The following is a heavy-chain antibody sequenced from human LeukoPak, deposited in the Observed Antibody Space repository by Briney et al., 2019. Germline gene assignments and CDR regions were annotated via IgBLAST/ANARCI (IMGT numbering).Heavy chain of an antibody. CDR1: GLTFGDYT. Sequence: GGSLRLSCEASGLTFGDYTMHWVRQAPGKGLEWVSLISRNGAATKYADSVKGRFTISRDNAKNSLYLQMNSLRAEDTALYYCAKVAATGGWDYYMDVWGKGTTVTISS. CDR3: AKVAATGGWDYYMDV. D-gene: IGHD6-19*01. CDR2: ISRNGAAT. J-gene: IGHJ6*03. V-gene: IGHV3-43*01.